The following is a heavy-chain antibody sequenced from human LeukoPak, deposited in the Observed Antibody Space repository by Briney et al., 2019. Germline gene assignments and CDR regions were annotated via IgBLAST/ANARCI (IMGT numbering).Heavy chain of an antibody. CDR2: IYYSGST. D-gene: IGHD6-13*01. CDR3: ARGEGYSSSWYLDY. J-gene: IGHJ4*02. Sequence: SQTLSLTCTVSGGSISSGDYYLSWSRQPPGKGLEWIGYIYYSGSTYYNPSLKSRVTISVDTSKNQFSLKLSSVTAADTAVYYCARGEGYSSSWYLDYWGQGTLVTVSS. CDR1: GGSISSGDYY. V-gene: IGHV4-30-4*01.